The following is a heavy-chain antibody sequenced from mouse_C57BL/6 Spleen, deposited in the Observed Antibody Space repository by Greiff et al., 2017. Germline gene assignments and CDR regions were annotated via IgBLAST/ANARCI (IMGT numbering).Heavy chain of an antibody. CDR1: GYPFTSSW. CDR3: ARGGAFAY. V-gene: IGHV1-7*01. Sequence: VQLQQSGAELAKPGASVKLSCKASGYPFTSSWLHWVKQRPGQSLEWIGYINPSRGYTKSNQKFKNKATLTAEKSYSPTYMQLGSLTYEDSAVYYCARGGAFAYWGQGTLVTVSA. CDR2: INPSRGYT. J-gene: IGHJ3*01.